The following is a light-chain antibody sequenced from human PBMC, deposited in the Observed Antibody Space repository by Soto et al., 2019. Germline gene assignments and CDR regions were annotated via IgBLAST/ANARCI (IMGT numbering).Light chain of an antibody. CDR1: NIDSRT. CDR2: DNS. CDR3: QVWDNADDHIYV. V-gene: IGLV3-21*02. J-gene: IGLJ1*01. Sequence: SYELTQPPSVSVAPGQTATISCGENNIDSRTVHWYQQKPGQAPLLVVYDNSFRPSWIPNRFSGSNSGNTATLTISRVEAGDEADYYCQVWDNADDHIYVFGTGTKVTVL.